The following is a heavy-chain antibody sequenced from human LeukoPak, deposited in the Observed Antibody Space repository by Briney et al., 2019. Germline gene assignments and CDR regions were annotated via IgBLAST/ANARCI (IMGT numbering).Heavy chain of an antibody. D-gene: IGHD3-10*01. V-gene: IGHV3-30*04. CDR3: ARDLVTMVRGVLSYDYYGMDV. Sequence: GGSLRLSCAASGFTFSSYAMHWVRQAPGKGLEWVAVISYDGSNKYYADSVKGRFTISRDNSKNTLYLQMNSLRAEDTAVYYCARDLVTMVRGVLSYDYYGMDVWGQGTSVTVSS. CDR2: ISYDGSNK. J-gene: IGHJ6*02. CDR1: GFTFSSYA.